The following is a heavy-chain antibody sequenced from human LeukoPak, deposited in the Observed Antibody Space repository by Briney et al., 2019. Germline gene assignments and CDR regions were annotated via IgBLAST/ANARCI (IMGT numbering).Heavy chain of an antibody. Sequence: PSETLSLTCSVSGDSISSYYWSWIRQPPGKGLEWIGSIYYSGTTNYNPSLKSRVTISVDTSKNQFSLKLSSVTAADTAVYYCARGLCGSGGCNYNYYGMDVWGQGTTVTVSS. CDR1: GDSISSYY. V-gene: IGHV4-59*12. CDR2: IYYSGTT. D-gene: IGHD3-10*01. J-gene: IGHJ6*02. CDR3: ARGLCGSGGCNYNYYGMDV.